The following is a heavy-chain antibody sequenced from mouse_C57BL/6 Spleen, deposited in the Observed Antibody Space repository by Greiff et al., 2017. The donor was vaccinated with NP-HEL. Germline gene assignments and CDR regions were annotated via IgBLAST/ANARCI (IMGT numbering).Heavy chain of an antibody. CDR2: ISDGGSYT. Sequence: EVQRVESGGGLVKPGGSLKLSCAASGFTFSSYAMSWVRQTPEKRLEWVATISDGGSYTYYPDNVKGRFTISRDNAKNNLYLQMSHLKSEDTAMYYCARDAGPPYYAMDYWGQGTSVTVSS. CDR3: ARDAGPPYYAMDY. J-gene: IGHJ4*01. V-gene: IGHV5-4*01. CDR1: GFTFSSYA. D-gene: IGHD3-1*01.